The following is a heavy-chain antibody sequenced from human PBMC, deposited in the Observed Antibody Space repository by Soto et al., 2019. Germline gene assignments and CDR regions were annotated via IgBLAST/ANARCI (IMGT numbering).Heavy chain of an antibody. CDR3: ARSEGNSSSPETYYYYYGMDV. D-gene: IGHD6-6*01. CDR1: GGSFSGYY. V-gene: IGHV4-34*01. Sequence: QVQLQQWGAGLLKPSETLSLTCAVYGGSFSGYYWSWIRQPPGKGLEWLGEINHSGSTNYNPSLKSRVTISVDTSKNQFSLKLSSVTAADTAVYYCARSEGNSSSPETYYYYYGMDVWGQGTTVTVSS. J-gene: IGHJ6*02. CDR2: INHSGST.